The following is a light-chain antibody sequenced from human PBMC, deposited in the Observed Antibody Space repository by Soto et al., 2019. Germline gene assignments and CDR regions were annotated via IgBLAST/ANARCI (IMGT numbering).Light chain of an antibody. Sequence: ALTQPASVSGSPGQSVTISCTGTSSDVGGYNYVSWYQQHPGKAPKLMIYDVTNRPSGVSNRFSGSKSGNTASLTISGLQSEDEADYHCSSFSSSNTVVFGGGTKLTVL. V-gene: IGLV2-14*03. CDR1: SSDVGGYNY. J-gene: IGLJ3*02. CDR2: DVT. CDR3: SSFSSSNTVV.